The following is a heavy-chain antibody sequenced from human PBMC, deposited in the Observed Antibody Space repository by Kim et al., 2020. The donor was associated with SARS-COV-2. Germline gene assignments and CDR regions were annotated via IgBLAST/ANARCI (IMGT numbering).Heavy chain of an antibody. J-gene: IGHJ4*02. CDR2: INGGNGNT. V-gene: IGHV1-3*01. Sequence: ASVKVSCKASGYSFTNFALYWVRRAPGQRLEWMGWINGGNGNTRYSQKFQARVSITRDTSATTAYLELSGLRSEDTAVYYCAREAVAGSFDHWGQGTLVTVSS. CDR3: AREAVAGSFDH. D-gene: IGHD6-19*01. CDR1: GYSFTNFA.